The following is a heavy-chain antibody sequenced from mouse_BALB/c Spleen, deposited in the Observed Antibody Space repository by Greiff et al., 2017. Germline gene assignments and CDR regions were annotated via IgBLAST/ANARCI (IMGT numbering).Heavy chain of an antibody. Sequence: EVMLVESGTVLARPGASVKMSCKASGYSFSSYWMHWVKQRPGQGLEWIGAIYPGNSDTSYNQKFKGKAKLTAVTSASTAYMELSSLTNEDSAVYYCTREKGNTWYFDVWGAGTTVTVSS. CDR2: IYPGNSDT. V-gene: IGHV1-5*01. CDR3: TREKGNTWYFDV. D-gene: IGHD2-1*01. CDR1: GYSFSSYW. J-gene: IGHJ1*01.